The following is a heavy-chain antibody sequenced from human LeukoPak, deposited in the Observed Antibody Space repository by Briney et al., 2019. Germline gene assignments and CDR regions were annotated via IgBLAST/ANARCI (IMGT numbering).Heavy chain of an antibody. J-gene: IGHJ5*02. V-gene: IGHV3-23*01. CDR1: RFTFSSYA. D-gene: IGHD2-15*01. Sequence: GGSLRLSCAASRFTFSSYAMNWVRQAPGKGLEWVSAISGSGGSTYYADSVKGRFTISRDNSKNTLYLQMNSLRAEDTAVYYCAKDTTSCSGGSCYSAQYNWFDPWGQGTLVTVSS. CDR2: ISGSGGST. CDR3: AKDTTSCSGGSCYSAQYNWFDP.